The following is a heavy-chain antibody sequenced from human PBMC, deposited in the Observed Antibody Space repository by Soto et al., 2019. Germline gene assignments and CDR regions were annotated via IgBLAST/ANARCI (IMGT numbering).Heavy chain of an antibody. CDR3: ARVLYYGSGSYSPYGMDV. V-gene: IGHV1-69*01. D-gene: IGHD3-10*01. Sequence: QVQLVQSGAEVKKPGSSVKVSCKTSGVSFNNNGIGWVRQAPGHGLEWMGGVSPPFRTSNYGRKSEGGISITADASTGTANMELSSLTSEDTAQYYCARVLYYGSGSYSPYGMDVWGQGTTVTVSS. CDR1: GVSFNNNG. J-gene: IGHJ6*02. CDR2: VSPPFRTS.